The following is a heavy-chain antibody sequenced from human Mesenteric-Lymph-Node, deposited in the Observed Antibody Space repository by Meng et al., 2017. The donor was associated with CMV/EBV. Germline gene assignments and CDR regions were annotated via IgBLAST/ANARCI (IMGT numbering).Heavy chain of an antibody. J-gene: IGHJ6*02. V-gene: IGHV3-43*01. Sequence: GGSLRLSCAASGFTFEDYTMHWVRQAPGKGLEWVSLISWHGGSTHYADSVKGRSTISRDNIKKSLYLQMNSLRIEDTALYYCAKVDTPRYYYGMDVWGQGTTVTVSS. CDR1: GFTFEDYT. CDR3: AKVDTPRYYYGMDV. D-gene: IGHD3/OR15-3a*01. CDR2: ISWHGGST.